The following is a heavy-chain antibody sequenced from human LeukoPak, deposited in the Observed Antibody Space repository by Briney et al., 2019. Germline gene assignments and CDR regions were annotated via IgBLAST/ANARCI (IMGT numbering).Heavy chain of an antibody. CDR2: IIPIFCTA. CDR1: GGTFSSYA. J-gene: IGHJ3*02. D-gene: IGHD3-3*01. Sequence: SVKVSCKASGGTFSSYAISWVRQAPGQGVEWMGGIIPIFCTANYAQKLQGRVTSTADESTSTAYMELSSLRSEDTAVYYCARGKNDFWSGYYYDAFDIWGQGTMVTVSS. V-gene: IGHV1-69*13. CDR3: ARGKNDFWSGYYYDAFDI.